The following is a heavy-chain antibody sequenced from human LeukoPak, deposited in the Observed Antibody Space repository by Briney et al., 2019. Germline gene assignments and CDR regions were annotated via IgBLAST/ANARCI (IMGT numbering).Heavy chain of an antibody. CDR3: ARGRWGGNAFDI. CDR1: GGSFSGYY. D-gene: IGHD3-10*01. CDR2: INHSGST. Sequence: SETLSLTCAVNGGSFSGYYWTWIRQSPGKGLEWIGEINHSGSTNYNASLKSRVTISEDTSKNQFSLKMTSVTAAGTAVYYCARGRWGGNAFDIWGQGTMVTVSS. J-gene: IGHJ3*02. V-gene: IGHV4-34*01.